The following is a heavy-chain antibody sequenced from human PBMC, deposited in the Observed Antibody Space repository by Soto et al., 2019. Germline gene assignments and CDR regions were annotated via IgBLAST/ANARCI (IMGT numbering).Heavy chain of an antibody. V-gene: IGHV3-74*01. D-gene: IGHD3-16*01. Sequence: EVQLVESGGGLVQPGGSLRLSCAASGFTFRNYWMHWVRKAPGKGLVWFSRVNSDGDTTYYADSVKGRFTISRDNAKNTLHLQMNSLGAEDTAVYYCASNYAYAEGYYFYGIDVWGQGTTVTVSS. CDR3: ASNYAYAEGYYFYGIDV. CDR1: GFTFRNYW. CDR2: VNSDGDTT. J-gene: IGHJ6*02.